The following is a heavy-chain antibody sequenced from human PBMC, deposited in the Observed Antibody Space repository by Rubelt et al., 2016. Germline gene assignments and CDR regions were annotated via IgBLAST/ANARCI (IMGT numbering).Heavy chain of an antibody. CDR3: ARQVSSGWYYYYGMDV. D-gene: IGHD6-19*01. J-gene: IGHJ6*02. CDR2: IYHTGST. V-gene: IGHV4-61*01. Sequence: QVQLQESGPGLVKPSETLSLTCTVSGGSVSSDSYFWSWIRQPPGKGLEWIGYIYHTGSTNYNSSLKSRVTVSIDTSKNQFSLKRSAVTGADTAVDYCARQVSSGWYYYYGMDVWGQGTTVTVSS. CDR1: GGSVSSDSYF.